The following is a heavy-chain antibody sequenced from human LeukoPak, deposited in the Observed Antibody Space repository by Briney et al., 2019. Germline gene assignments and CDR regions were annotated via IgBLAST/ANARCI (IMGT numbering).Heavy chain of an antibody. D-gene: IGHD6-19*01. CDR2: ISSSSYI. CDR3: ASWENGGGWYDAFDI. Sequence: PGGSLRLSCAASGFTFSSYSRNWVRQAPGKGLEWFSSISSSSYIYYADSVKGRFTISRDNAKNSLYLQMNSLRAEDTAVYYCASWENGGGWYDAFDIWGQGTMVTVSS. J-gene: IGHJ3*02. CDR1: GFTFSSYS. V-gene: IGHV3-21*01.